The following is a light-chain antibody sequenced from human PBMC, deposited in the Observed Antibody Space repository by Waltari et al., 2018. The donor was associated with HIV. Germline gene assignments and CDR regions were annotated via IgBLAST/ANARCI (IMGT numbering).Light chain of an antibody. V-gene: IGLV2-23*02. J-gene: IGLJ3*02. CDR3: CSYAGSSTWV. Sequence: QSALTQPASVSGSPGQSITISCTGTSSDVGGYHYVSWYQQHPGKAPKLMFYDVSKRPSGVPNRFPGSKSGNTASLTISGLQAEDEADYYCCSYAGSSTWVFGGGTKLTVL. CDR1: SSDVGGYHY. CDR2: DVS.